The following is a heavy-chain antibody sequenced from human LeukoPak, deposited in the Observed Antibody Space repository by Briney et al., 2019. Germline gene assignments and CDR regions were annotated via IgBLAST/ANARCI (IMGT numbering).Heavy chain of an antibody. V-gene: IGHV1-46*01. D-gene: IGHD4-17*01. CDR2: INPSGGST. Sequence: ASVKVSCKASGYTFTSYYMHWVRQAPGQGLEWMGIINPSGGSTSYAQKFQGRVTMTRDMSTSTVYMELSSLRSEDTAVYYCASDYDYGDYVVAFGIWGQGTMVTVSS. CDR3: ASDYDYGDYVVAFGI. CDR1: GYTFTSYY. J-gene: IGHJ3*02.